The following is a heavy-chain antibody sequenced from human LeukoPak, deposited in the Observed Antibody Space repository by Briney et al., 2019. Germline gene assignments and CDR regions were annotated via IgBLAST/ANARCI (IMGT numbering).Heavy chain of an antibody. Sequence: PSETLSLTCAVYGGSFSGYYWSWIRQPPGKGLEWIGEINHSGSTNYNPSLKSRVTISVDTTKNQFSLKLSSVTAADTAVYYCARRLRYGSGSYYNDYYYYYMDVWGKGTTVTISS. J-gene: IGHJ6*03. V-gene: IGHV4-34*01. CDR2: INHSGST. D-gene: IGHD3-10*01. CDR3: ARRLRYGSGSYYNDYYYYYMDV. CDR1: GGSFSGYY.